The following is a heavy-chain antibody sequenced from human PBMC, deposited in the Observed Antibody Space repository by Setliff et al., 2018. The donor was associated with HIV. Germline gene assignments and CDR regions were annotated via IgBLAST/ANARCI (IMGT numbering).Heavy chain of an antibody. Sequence: ASVKVSCKASGYTFTTYSIHWVRQAPGQSLEWMGWINVGKGDTKYSQELQGRITITRDTSANTAYMELSSLRSEDMAVYYCAREGAAAGLDLDYWGQGTLVTVSS. CDR3: AREGAAAGLDLDY. D-gene: IGHD6-13*01. V-gene: IGHV1-3*03. CDR2: INVGKGDT. CDR1: GYTFTTYS. J-gene: IGHJ4*02.